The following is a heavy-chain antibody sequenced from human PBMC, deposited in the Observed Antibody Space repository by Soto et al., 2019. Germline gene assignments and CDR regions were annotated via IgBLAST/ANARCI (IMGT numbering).Heavy chain of an antibody. J-gene: IGHJ5*02. V-gene: IGHV3-30-3*01. CDR1: GFTFSSYA. CDR3: ARDRARYYYGSGPFDP. Sequence: QVQLVESGGGVVQPGRSLRLSCAASGFTFSSYAMHWVRQAPGKGLEWVAVISYDGSNKYYADSVKGRFTISRDNSKNTLYLQMNSLRAEATAVYYCARDRARYYYGSGPFDPWGQGTLVTVSS. CDR2: ISYDGSNK. D-gene: IGHD3-10*01.